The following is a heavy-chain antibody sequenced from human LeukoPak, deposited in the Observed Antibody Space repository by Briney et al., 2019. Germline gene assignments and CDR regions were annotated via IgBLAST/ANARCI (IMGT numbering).Heavy chain of an antibody. CDR3: ARVEEQLARYYYYYYMDV. Sequence: SETLSLTCAVYGGSFSGYYWSWIRHPPGKGLEWIGEINHSGSTNYNPSLKSRVTISVDTSKNQFSLKLSSVTAADTAVYYCARVEEQLARYYYYYYMDVWGKGTTVTVSS. CDR2: INHSGST. CDR1: GGSFSGYY. D-gene: IGHD6-6*01. V-gene: IGHV4-34*01. J-gene: IGHJ6*03.